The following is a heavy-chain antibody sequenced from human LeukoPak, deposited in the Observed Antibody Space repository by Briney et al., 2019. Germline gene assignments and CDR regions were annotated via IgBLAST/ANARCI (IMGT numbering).Heavy chain of an antibody. Sequence: GASVKVSCKASGYTFTTYDINWVRQATGQGFEWMGWMNPNSGNTGFAQKFQGRVTITRNTSISTAYMELSSLRSEDTAVYYCATAPPYDSSGYYLGYYFDYWGQGTLVTVSS. CDR1: GYTFTTYD. J-gene: IGHJ4*02. CDR2: MNPNSGNT. V-gene: IGHV1-8*03. D-gene: IGHD3-22*01. CDR3: ATAPPYDSSGYYLGYYFDY.